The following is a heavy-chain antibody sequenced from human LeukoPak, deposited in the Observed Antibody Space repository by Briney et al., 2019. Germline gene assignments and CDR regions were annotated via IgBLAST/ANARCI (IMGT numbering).Heavy chain of an antibody. CDR3: AREPSAPNRFQGS. Sequence: PGGSLRLSCVTSGFTFSSYAMSWVRQAPGKGLEWVSGISGSGGTTDYADSVKGRFIISRDNSRKTLYLQMNSLRAEDTAIYFCAREPSAPNRFQGSWGQGTLVTVSS. CDR2: ISGSGGTT. V-gene: IGHV3-23*01. CDR1: GFTFSSYA. J-gene: IGHJ5*02.